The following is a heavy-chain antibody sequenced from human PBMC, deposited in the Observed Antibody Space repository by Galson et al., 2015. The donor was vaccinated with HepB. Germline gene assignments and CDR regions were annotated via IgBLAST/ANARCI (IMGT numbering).Heavy chain of an antibody. J-gene: IGHJ5*02. CDR1: GYSFTNYA. CDR2: INTNTGHP. V-gene: IGHV7-4-1*02. D-gene: IGHD4-23*01. Sequence: SVKVSCKASGYSFTNYAINWVRQAPGQGLEWMGWINTNTGHPTYAQGFTGRFVFSFDTSVSTAYLQITSLKTEDTALYYCARASGGNSRWFDPWGQGTLVTVSS. CDR3: ARASGGNSRWFDP.